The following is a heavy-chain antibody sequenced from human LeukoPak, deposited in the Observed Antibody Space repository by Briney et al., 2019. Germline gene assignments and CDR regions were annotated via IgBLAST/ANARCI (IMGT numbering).Heavy chain of an antibody. Sequence: AGGSLRLSCAASGFTFSSYAMHWVRQAPGKGLEWVAVISYDGSNKYYADSVKGRFTIPRDNSKNTLYLQMNSLRAEDTAVYYCARQTTAGTSFDVWGQGTSVTVSS. J-gene: IGHJ6*02. CDR1: GFTFSSYA. CDR3: ARQTTAGTSFDV. CDR2: ISYDGSNK. V-gene: IGHV3-30-3*01. D-gene: IGHD6-13*01.